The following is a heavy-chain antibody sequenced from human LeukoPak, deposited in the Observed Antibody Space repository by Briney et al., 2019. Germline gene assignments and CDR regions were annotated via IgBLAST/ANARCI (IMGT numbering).Heavy chain of an antibody. CDR1: RGSINNSTYY. V-gene: IGHV4-61*02. Sequence: PSETLSLTCTVSRGSINNSTYYWSWIRQPAGKGLEWIGLIYSRGNTNYNPSLKSRVTMSVDTSKNQFSLKLSSVTAADTAVYNCARTPIYYYDNSGYYNWGQGTLVTVSS. CDR3: ARTPIYYYDNSGYYN. D-gene: IGHD3-22*01. J-gene: IGHJ4*02. CDR2: IYSRGNT.